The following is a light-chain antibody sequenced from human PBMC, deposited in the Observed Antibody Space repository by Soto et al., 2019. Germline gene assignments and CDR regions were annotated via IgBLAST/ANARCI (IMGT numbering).Light chain of an antibody. CDR2: DVS. CDR1: SSDIGGYNY. Sequence: QSALTQPASVSGSPGQSITISCTGTSSDIGGYNYVSWYQQHPDKAPKLMIYDVSYRPSGVSDRFSGSKSGNTASLTISGLQAEDEADYHCSSFATTTIPVFGGGTKLTVL. J-gene: IGLJ2*01. CDR3: SSFATTTIPV. V-gene: IGLV2-14*01.